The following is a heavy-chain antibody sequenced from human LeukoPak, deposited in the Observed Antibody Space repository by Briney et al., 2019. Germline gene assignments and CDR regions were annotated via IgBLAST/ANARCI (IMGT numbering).Heavy chain of an antibody. Sequence: GGSLRLSCAASGFTLDDYGMSWVRQAPGKGLEWVSGIGWSGSSTGYADSVKGRFTISIDNAKNSLYLQLNRLRAEDTASYYCTRDRASGWYRGDYDYWGQGTLVTVSS. CDR1: GFTLDDYG. J-gene: IGHJ4*02. D-gene: IGHD6-19*01. V-gene: IGHV3-20*04. CDR2: IGWSGSST. CDR3: TRDRASGWYRGDYDY.